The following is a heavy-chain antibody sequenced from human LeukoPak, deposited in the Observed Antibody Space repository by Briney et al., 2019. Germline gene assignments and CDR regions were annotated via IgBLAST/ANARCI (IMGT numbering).Heavy chain of an antibody. V-gene: IGHV4-4*07. CDR1: GGSISSYY. CDR2: IYTSGST. Sequence: SETLSLTCTVSGGSISSYYWSWIRQPAGKGLEWIGRIYTSGSTNYNPSLKSRVTMSVDTSKNQFSLKLSSVTAADTAVYYCARDEEDCSSTSCYSWRFRAFDIWGQGTMVTVSS. J-gene: IGHJ3*02. CDR3: ARDEEDCSSTSCYSWRFRAFDI. D-gene: IGHD2-2*02.